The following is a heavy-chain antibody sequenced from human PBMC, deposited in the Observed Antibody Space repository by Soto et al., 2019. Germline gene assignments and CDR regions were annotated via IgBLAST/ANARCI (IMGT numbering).Heavy chain of an antibody. CDR3: ARDPPPPDY. CDR1: GYTFASYA. J-gene: IGHJ4*02. Sequence: QVQLVQSGAEVKKPGASVKVSCKASGYTFASYAISWMRQAPGQGLEWMGWISAYNGNTNYAQKLQGRVTMTTDTSTITAYMELRSLISDDTSVYYCARDPPPPDYWGQGTLVTVSS. V-gene: IGHV1-18*01. CDR2: ISAYNGNT.